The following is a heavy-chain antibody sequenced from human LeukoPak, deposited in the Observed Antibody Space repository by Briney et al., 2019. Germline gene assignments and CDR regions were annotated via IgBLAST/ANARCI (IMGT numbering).Heavy chain of an antibody. J-gene: IGHJ5*02. CDR2: IYHSGST. CDR3: ARAGAWQIDP. CDR1: GYSISSGYY. D-gene: IGHD3-10*01. V-gene: IGHV4-38-2*02. Sequence: SETLSLTCTVSGYSISSGYYWGWIRQPPGKGLEWIGSIYHSGSTYYNPSLKSRVTISVDKSKNQFSLKLSSVTTADTAIYFCARAGAWQIDPWGQGTLVTVSS.